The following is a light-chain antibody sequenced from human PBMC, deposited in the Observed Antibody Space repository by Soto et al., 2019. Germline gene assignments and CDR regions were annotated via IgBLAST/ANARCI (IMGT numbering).Light chain of an antibody. J-gene: IGKJ3*01. V-gene: IGKV1-9*01. CDR3: P. CDR2: GAS. CDR1: QGIANF. Sequence: IQLTQSPSSLSASVGDRVTISCRASQGIANFLAWYQQKPGKAPKLLIYGASTLQSGVPSRFSGSGSGTDFTLTISGLQPEDFATFPIPFGPGTKVDIK.